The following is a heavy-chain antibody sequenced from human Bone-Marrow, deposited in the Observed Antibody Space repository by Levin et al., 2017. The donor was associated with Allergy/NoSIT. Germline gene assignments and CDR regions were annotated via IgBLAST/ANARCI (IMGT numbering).Heavy chain of an antibody. D-gene: IGHD3-3*01. CDR3: GRKVYDFPDYFDS. Sequence: SETLSLTCDVSGGSISTSHWWSWVRQPPGKGLEWVGEIYHTGSSNYNPPLKSRVTVSVDKSKNQFSLRLNSVTAADTAVYYCGRKVYDFPDYFDSWGPGTLVSVSS. CDR1: GGSISTSHW. CDR2: IYHTGSS. J-gene: IGHJ4*02. V-gene: IGHV4-4*02.